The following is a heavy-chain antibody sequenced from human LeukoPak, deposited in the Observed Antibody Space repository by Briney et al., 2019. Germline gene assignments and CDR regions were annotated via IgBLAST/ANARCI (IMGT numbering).Heavy chain of an antibody. V-gene: IGHV4-34*01. CDR2: INHRGRT. J-gene: IGHJ4*02. CDR1: GGSFSGYY. D-gene: IGHD6-13*01. Sequence: SETLSHTCAVYGGSFSGYYWSWIRPPPGKGREWMGEINHRGRTNYNPPRKSRVTISVDTSKNKFSLKLSSVTAADTAVYYCARGEPRIAAAGRRFDSWGQGTLVTVSS. CDR3: ARGEPRIAAAGRRFDS.